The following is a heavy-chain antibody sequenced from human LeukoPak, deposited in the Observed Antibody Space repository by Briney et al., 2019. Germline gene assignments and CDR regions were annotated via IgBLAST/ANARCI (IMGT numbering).Heavy chain of an antibody. J-gene: IGHJ6*03. V-gene: IGHV4-4*07. CDR2: IYTSGST. CDR1: GGFISSYY. D-gene: IGHD1-26*01. Sequence: SETLSLTCTVSGGFISSYYWSWIRQPAGKGLEWIGRIYTSGSTNYSPSLKSRVTISVDTSKNQFSLKLSSVTAADTAVYYCARVLGGSFHRMAWEPYYYYMDVWGKGTTVTVSS. CDR3: ARVLGGSFHRMAWEPYYYYMDV.